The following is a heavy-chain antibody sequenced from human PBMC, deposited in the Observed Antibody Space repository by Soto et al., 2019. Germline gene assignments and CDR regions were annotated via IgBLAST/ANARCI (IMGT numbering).Heavy chain of an antibody. CDR3: VRIRYQLPSSVLWLDP. D-gene: IGHD3-16*01. V-gene: IGHV4-34*01. J-gene: IGHJ5*02. Sequence: SETLSLTCAVYGGFLSESYWTWIRQPPGKGLEWIGEINHVGGTNYNPSLKSRVTMSVDTSRNQFSLRLISVTAADTAMYFCVRIRYQLPSSVLWLDPWGQGNPVT. CDR1: GGFLSESY. CDR2: INHVGGT.